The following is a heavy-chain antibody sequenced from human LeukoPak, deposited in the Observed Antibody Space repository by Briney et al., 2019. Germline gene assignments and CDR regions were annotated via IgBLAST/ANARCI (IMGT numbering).Heavy chain of an antibody. D-gene: IGHD3-10*01. Sequence: PSETLSLTCAVSGGSISSYYWSWIRQPPGKGLEWIGYIYYSGSTNYNPSLKSRVTISVDTSKNQFSLKLSSVTAADTAVYYCARATYYYGSRWGRRDPNAFDIGGQGTMVTVSS. CDR2: IYYSGST. CDR1: GGSISSYY. V-gene: IGHV4-59*01. J-gene: IGHJ3*02. CDR3: ARATYYYGSRWGRRDPNAFDI.